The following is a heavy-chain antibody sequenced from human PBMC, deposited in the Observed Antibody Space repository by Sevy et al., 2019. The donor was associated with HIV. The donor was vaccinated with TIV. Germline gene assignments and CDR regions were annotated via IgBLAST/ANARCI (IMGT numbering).Heavy chain of an antibody. CDR1: GFRFSDHW. CDR3: ARERCSSSGESCQRYYYGMDV. D-gene: IGHD2-15*01. V-gene: IGHV3-7*01. J-gene: IGHJ6*02. Sequence: GGSLRLSCAASGFRFSDHWMSWVRQAPGRGLEWVANINQDGSEKYYVDSVEGRFTISRDNAKTSLYLQMDSLGAEDSAAYYCARERCSSSGESCQRYYYGMDVWGLGTTVTVSS. CDR2: INQDGSEK.